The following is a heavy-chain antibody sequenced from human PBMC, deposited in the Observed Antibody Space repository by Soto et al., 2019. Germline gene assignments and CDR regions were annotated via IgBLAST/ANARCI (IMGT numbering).Heavy chain of an antibody. D-gene: IGHD3-22*01. CDR2: IWYDGSKK. Sequence: QVQLVESGGGVVQPGRSLTVSCAASGFTFSNYGMHWVRQAPATSLERVAVIWYDGSKKYYAGSVKGRFIIYRYDSKKTLYLEMSRLRVVETGVYDGEPEDSLRDSSAAWGQGTLVTVS. V-gene: IGHV3-33*03. J-gene: IGHJ5*02. CDR3: EPEDSLRDSSAA. CDR1: GFTFSNYG.